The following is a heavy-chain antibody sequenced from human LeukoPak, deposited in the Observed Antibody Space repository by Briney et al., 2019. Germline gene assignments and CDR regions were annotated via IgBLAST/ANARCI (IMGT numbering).Heavy chain of an antibody. CDR1: GGSISSYY. CDR3: ARRRRVYDFWRGYYTEPNWSDP. CDR2: IYYSGST. J-gene: IGHJ5*02. V-gene: IGHV4-59*12. D-gene: IGHD3-3*01. Sequence: SETLSLTCTVSGGSISSYYWSWIRQPPGKGLEWIGYIYYSGSTNYNPSLKSRVTISVDTSKNQFSLKLSSVTAADTAVYYCARRRRVYDFWRGYYTEPNWSDPGGRGTLVTVSS.